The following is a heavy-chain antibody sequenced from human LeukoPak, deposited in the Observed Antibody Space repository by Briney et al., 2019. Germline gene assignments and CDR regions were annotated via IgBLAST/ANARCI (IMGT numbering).Heavy chain of an antibody. CDR3: TRDGVDDYVWGSYPLDY. D-gene: IGHD3-16*02. CDR1: GFTFGDYA. V-gene: IGHV3-49*04. Sequence: GGSLRLSCTASGFTFGDYAMSWVRQAPGKGLEWGGFIRSKAYGGTTEYAASVKGRFTISRDDSKGIAYLQMNSLKTEDTAVYYCTRDGVDDYVWGSYPLDYWGQGTLVTVSS. CDR2: IRSKAYGGTT. J-gene: IGHJ4*02.